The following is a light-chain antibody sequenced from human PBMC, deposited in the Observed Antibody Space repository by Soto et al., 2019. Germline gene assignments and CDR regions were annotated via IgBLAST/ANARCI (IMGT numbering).Light chain of an antibody. V-gene: IGLV1-44*01. CDR3: AAWDESLNGLV. J-gene: IGLJ7*01. Sequence: QSVLTQPPSASGTPGQRVTISCSGSSSNIGSTSVNWYQQLPGTAPKLLISTDDQRPSGVPDRISGSKSGTSASLAISGLQSEDEADYYCAAWDESLNGLVFGGGTQLTVL. CDR2: TDD. CDR1: SSNIGSTS.